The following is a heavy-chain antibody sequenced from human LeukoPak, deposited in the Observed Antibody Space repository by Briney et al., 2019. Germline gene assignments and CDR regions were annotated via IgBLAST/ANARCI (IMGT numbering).Heavy chain of an antibody. J-gene: IGHJ4*02. D-gene: IGHD3-22*01. Sequence: GGSLRLSCAISGITLSNYGMSWVGQPPGKGLKWAAGISDRGVSKNYADSVKGRFTISRDNPKNTLYLQMNSLRAEDTAVYFCAKRGVVIRVILVGFHKEAYYFDSWGQGALVTVSS. V-gene: IGHV3-23*01. CDR3: AKRGVVIRVILVGFHKEAYYFDS. CDR1: GITLSNYG. CDR2: ISDRGVSK.